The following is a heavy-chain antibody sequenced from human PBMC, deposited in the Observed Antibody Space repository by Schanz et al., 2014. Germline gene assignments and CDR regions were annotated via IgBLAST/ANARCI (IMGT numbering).Heavy chain of an antibody. CDR2: ISTTSSNI. V-gene: IGHV3-48*01. CDR1: GFTFGSYA. Sequence: VRLLESGGGLVQPGGSLRLSCVGSGFTFGSYAMNWVRQAPGKGLEWISYISTTSSNIYYGDSVKGRFTISRDNAKNSLYLQMNSLRAEDTAVYYCARDGDFDYWGQGTLVTVSS. CDR3: ARDGDFDY. J-gene: IGHJ4*02.